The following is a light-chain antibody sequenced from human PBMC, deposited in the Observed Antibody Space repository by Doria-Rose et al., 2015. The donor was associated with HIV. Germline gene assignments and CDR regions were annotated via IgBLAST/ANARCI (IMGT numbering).Light chain of an antibody. Sequence: QSITISCTGSSSNIGAGYDVHWYQQLPGTAPKLLIYGNSNRPSGVPDRFSGSKSGTSASLAITGLQAEDEADYYCQSYDSSLSGSVFGGGTKLTVL. J-gene: IGLJ2*01. V-gene: IGLV1-40*01. CDR2: GNS. CDR3: QSYDSSLSGSV. CDR1: SSNIGAGYD.